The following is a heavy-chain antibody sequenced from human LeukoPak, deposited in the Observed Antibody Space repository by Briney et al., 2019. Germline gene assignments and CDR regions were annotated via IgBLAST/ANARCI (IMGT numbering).Heavy chain of an antibody. J-gene: IGHJ4*02. V-gene: IGHV4-59*01. D-gene: IGHD1-26*01. CDR3: ASYIVGGSLGD. CDR2: MYYSGTT. Sequence: SVTLSLTCTVSGGSLSGYYWSWIRHPPGKGLEWIGNMYYSGTTNYNPSLKSRVTMSIDTSKNQFSLKLSSVTAADTAVYYCASYIVGGSLGDWGQGTLVTVSS. CDR1: GGSLSGYY.